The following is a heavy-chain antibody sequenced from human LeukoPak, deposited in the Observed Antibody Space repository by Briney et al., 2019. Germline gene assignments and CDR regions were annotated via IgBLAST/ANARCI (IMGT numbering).Heavy chain of an antibody. CDR2: ISSSSSYI. Sequence: GGSLRLSCAASGFTFGSYSMNWVRQAPGKGLEWVSSISSSSSYIYYADSVKGRFTISRDNAKNSLYLQMNSLRAEDTAVYYCARDRSSQTDYWGQGTLVTVSS. D-gene: IGHD2-2*01. V-gene: IGHV3-21*01. CDR3: ARDRSSQTDY. J-gene: IGHJ4*02. CDR1: GFTFGSYS.